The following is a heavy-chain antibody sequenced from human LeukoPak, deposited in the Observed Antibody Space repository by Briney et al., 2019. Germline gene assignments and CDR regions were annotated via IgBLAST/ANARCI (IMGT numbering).Heavy chain of an antibody. CDR1: GYSISSGYY. CDR3: ARRGVVVAATLKAYYFDC. D-gene: IGHD2-15*01. V-gene: IGHV4-38-2*02. CDR2: IYHSGST. Sequence: SSETLSLTCTVSGYSISSGYYWGWIRQPPGKGLEWIGSIYHSGSTYYNPSLKSRVTISVDTSKNQFSLKLSSVTAADTAVYYCARRGVVVAATLKAYYFDCWGQGTLVTVSS. J-gene: IGHJ4*02.